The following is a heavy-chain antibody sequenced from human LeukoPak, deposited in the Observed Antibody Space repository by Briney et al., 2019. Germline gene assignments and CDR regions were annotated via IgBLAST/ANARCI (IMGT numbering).Heavy chain of an antibody. CDR1: GFTFSSYS. Sequence: GGSLRLSCAASGFTFSSYSMNWVRQAPGKGLEWVSSISSSSSYIYYADSVKGRFTISRDNAKNSLYLQMNSRRAEDTAVYYCARDLWPDIVVVPAAFDYWGQGTLVTVSS. V-gene: IGHV3-21*01. CDR3: ARDLWPDIVVVPAAFDY. CDR2: ISSSSSYI. D-gene: IGHD2-2*01. J-gene: IGHJ4*02.